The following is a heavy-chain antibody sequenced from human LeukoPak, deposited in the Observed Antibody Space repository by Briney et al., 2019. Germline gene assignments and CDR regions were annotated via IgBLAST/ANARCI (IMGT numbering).Heavy chain of an antibody. V-gene: IGHV3-74*01. CDR3: ARGALEYYDISTGSPVPNY. D-gene: IGHD3-9*01. Sequence: GGSLRLSCAVSGFTFSSYWMHWVRQAPGKGLVWVSRINSDGSSTTYADSVKGRLTISRDNAKNTLYLQMNSLRAEDTAVYYCARGALEYYDISTGSPVPNYWGQGTLVTVSP. CDR1: GFTFSSYW. CDR2: INSDGSST. J-gene: IGHJ4*02.